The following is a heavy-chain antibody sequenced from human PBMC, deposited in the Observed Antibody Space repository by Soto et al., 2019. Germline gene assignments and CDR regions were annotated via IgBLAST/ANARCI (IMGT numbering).Heavy chain of an antibody. CDR3: ARAQITIFGVVIGSYGMDV. CDR1: GYTFTGYY. D-gene: IGHD3-3*01. CDR2: INPNSGGT. J-gene: IGHJ6*02. Sequence: QVQLVQSGAEVKKPGASVKVSCKASGYTFTGYYMHWVRQAPGQGLEWMGWINPNSGGTNYAQKFQGRVTMTRDTSISTAYMELRRLRSDDTAVYYCARAQITIFGVVIGSYGMDVWGQGTTVTVSS. V-gene: IGHV1-2*02.